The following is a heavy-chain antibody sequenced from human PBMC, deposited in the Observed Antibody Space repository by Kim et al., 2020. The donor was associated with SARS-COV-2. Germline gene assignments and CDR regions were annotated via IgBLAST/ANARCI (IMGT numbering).Heavy chain of an antibody. CDR3: ASRPGIDVAGLDF. V-gene: IGHV1-3*01. D-gene: IGHD6-19*01. J-gene: IGHJ4*02. Sequence: SQKFQGRVAVNRDTAARTVYMELRSLRSEDTAVYYCASRPGIDVAGLDFWGQGTLVTVSS.